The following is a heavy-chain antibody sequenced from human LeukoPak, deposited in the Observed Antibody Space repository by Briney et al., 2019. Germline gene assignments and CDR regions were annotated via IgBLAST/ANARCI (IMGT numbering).Heavy chain of an antibody. CDR1: GFTFSSIA. J-gene: IGHJ4*02. CDR2: IRSNGDTT. V-gene: IGHV3-23*01. Sequence: GVLRLSCAASGFTFSSIAMTWVRQAPGKGLEWVSSIRSNGDTTYNADSVKGRFTISRDNSKNTLYLQMNSLRVEDTAIYYCAKGQELDDGVFDSWGQGTLVTVSS. D-gene: IGHD1-1*01. CDR3: AKGQELDDGVFDS.